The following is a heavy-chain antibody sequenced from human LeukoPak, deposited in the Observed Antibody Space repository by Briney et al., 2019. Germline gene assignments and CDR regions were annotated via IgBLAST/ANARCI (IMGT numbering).Heavy chain of an antibody. CDR2: IWYDGSNK. CDR3: ARDLRSSGNYHYYGMDV. J-gene: IGHJ6*04. Sequence: GGSLRLSCAASGFTFSSYGMHWVRQAPGKGLEWVAVIWYDGSNKYYADSVKGRFTISRDNSKNTLYLQMNSLRAEDTAVYYCARDLRSSGNYHYYGMDVWGKGTTVTVSS. D-gene: IGHD3-10*01. V-gene: IGHV3-33*01. CDR1: GFTFSSYG.